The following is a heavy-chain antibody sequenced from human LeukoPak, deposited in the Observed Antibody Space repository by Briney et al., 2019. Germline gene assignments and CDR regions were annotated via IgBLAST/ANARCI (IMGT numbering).Heavy chain of an antibody. CDR1: GGSFSGYY. D-gene: IGHD3-10*01. CDR2: INHSGST. J-gene: IGHJ5*02. CDR3: ARMVRRRGFDR. V-gene: IGHV4-34*01. Sequence: SETLSLTCAVYGGSFSGYYWSWIRRPPGKGLEWIGEINHSGSTNYNPSLKSRVTISVDTSKNQFSLKLSSVTAADTAVYYCARMVRRRGFDRWGQGTLVTVSS.